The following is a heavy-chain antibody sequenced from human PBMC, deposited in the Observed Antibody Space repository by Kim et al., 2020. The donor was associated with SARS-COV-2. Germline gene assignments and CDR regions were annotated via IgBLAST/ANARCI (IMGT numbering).Heavy chain of an antibody. D-gene: IGHD1-26*01. CDR1: GDSLTNNYY. J-gene: IGHJ5*01. CDR2: IYTNGDT. V-gene: IGHV4-4*07. CDR3: AATALQTWMGVHGNYNWFDP. Sequence: SETLSLTCTVSGDSLTNNYYWTWIRQPAGKGLEWIGRIYTNGDTNYNPSLQSRVVMSLDTSKNSFSLELCSVTAADTAVYFCAATALQTWMGVHGNYNWFDPWGQGTLVTVSS.